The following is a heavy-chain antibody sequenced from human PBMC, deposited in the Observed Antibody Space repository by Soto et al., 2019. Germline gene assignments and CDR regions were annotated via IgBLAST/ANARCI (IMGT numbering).Heavy chain of an antibody. J-gene: IGHJ5*02. D-gene: IGHD2-8*01. Sequence: PSETLSLTCAVYGDSFSDSSWNWIRQPPGKGLEWIGEIDHGGRTRYNPSLKSRVTISVDASKNQFSLSLSSVTAADTAVYFCALWGYCTNAVCNWFDPWGQGTLVTVSS. CDR2: IDHGGRT. CDR3: ALWGYCTNAVCNWFDP. CDR1: GDSFSDSS. V-gene: IGHV4-34*01.